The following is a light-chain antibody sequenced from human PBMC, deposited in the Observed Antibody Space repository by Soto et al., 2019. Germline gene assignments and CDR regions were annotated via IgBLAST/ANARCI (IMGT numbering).Light chain of an antibody. CDR1: QSVSNY. CDR3: QQRANWPLT. CDR2: DAS. Sequence: EIVLTQSPVTLSLSPGERATLSSRASQSVSNYLAWYQQKPGQAPRLLIYDASNRATGIPARFSGSGSGTDFTLTISSLETEDFAVYYCQQRANWPLTFGGGTKVEIK. J-gene: IGKJ4*01. V-gene: IGKV3-11*01.